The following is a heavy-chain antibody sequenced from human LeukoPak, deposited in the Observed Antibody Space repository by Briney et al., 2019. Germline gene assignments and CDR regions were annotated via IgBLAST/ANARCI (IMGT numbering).Heavy chain of an antibody. D-gene: IGHD6-19*01. J-gene: IGHJ4*02. V-gene: IGHV4-30-2*01. CDR2: IYHSGST. Sequence: SQTLSLTCAVSGGSISSGGYSWSWIRQPPGKGLEWIGYIYHSGSTYYNPSLKSRVTISVDTSKNQFSLKLSSVTAADTAVYYCARQPGSGWYRFDYWGQGTLVTVSS. CDR3: ARQPGSGWYRFDY. CDR1: GGSISSGGYS.